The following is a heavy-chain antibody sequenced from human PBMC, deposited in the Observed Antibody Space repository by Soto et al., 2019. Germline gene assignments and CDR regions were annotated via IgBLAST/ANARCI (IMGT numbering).Heavy chain of an antibody. D-gene: IGHD1-1*01. J-gene: IGHJ5*02. Sequence: LSLTCTVSGASISGFYWSWIRKSAGKGLEWIGRIYATGTTDYNPSLKSRVMMSVDTSKKQFSLKLRSVTAADTAVYYCVRDGTKTLRDWFDPWGQGISVTVYS. CDR1: GASISGFY. CDR2: IYATGTT. V-gene: IGHV4-4*07. CDR3: VRDGTKTLRDWFDP.